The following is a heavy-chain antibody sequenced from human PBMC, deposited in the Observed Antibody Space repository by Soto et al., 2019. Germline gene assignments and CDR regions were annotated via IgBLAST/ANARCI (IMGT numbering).Heavy chain of an antibody. V-gene: IGHV1-69*01. D-gene: IGHD4-4*01. J-gene: IGHJ4*02. CDR1: GGTSSSYA. CDR2: IIPILDTT. Sequence: QVQVVQSGAEVKKPGSSVRVSCKASGGTSSSYAITWMRQVPGQGLERMGGIIPILDTTDYAHKFQGRVTFTADESTSTVYMELSSLTSEDTAVYYCASGGTTVNRRFDFWGQGTLVTVSS. CDR3: ASGGTTVNRRFDF.